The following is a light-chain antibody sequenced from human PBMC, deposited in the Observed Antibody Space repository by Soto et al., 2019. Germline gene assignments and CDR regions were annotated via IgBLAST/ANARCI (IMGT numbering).Light chain of an antibody. V-gene: IGKV3-20*01. CDR2: GAS. CDR1: QSVGSSY. CDR3: QQYVRSPWT. J-gene: IGKJ1*01. Sequence: EIVLTPSPGTLSLSPGERATLSCRASQSVGSSYLAWYQQRPGQAPRLLIYGASSRATGIPDRFSGSGSGTDFTLTISRLEPEDFAVYYCQQYVRSPWTFGQGTKVDI.